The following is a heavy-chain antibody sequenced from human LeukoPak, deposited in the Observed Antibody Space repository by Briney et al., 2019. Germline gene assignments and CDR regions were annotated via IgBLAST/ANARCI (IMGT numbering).Heavy chain of an antibody. D-gene: IGHD3/OR15-3a*01. CDR2: TFYTGRT. V-gene: IGHV4-39*01. Sequence: SETLSLTCTVSGDSIISNIYWWDWVRLPPGKGLEWIGATFYTGRTFYSPSLKSRVTISVDTSKNQFSLDLSSATAADTAVYYCARRRHNFDFYVVWGQGTRVTVSS. CDR1: GDSIISNIYW. CDR3: ARRRHNFDFYVV. J-gene: IGHJ3*01.